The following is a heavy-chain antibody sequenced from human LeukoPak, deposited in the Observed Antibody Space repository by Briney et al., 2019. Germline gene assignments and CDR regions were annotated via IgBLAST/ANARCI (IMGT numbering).Heavy chain of an antibody. CDR1: GFTFSGYW. D-gene: IGHD4-17*01. J-gene: IGHJ2*01. CDR3: ARDTGWYFDL. V-gene: IGHV3-74*01. Sequence: GGSLRLSCAASGFTFSGYWMHWVRQAPGKGLVWVSRITSDGSSTRYADSVKGRFTISRDNAKNTLYLQMISLRAEDTAVYYCARDTGWYFDLWGRGTLVTVSS. CDR2: ITSDGSST.